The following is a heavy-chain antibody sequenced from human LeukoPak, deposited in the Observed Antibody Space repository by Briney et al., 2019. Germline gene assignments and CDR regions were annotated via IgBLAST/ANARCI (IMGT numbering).Heavy chain of an antibody. Sequence: PSETLSLTCVAYGGSFKDYYWSWIRQPPGKGLEWIGEINHSGNSNYNPSLKSRVTISVDTSKNQFSLKLSSVTAADTAVYYCARSKWELLRGDFDYWGQGTLVTVSS. CDR2: INHSGNS. J-gene: IGHJ4*02. CDR3: ARSKWELLRGDFDY. D-gene: IGHD1-26*01. V-gene: IGHV4-34*01. CDR1: GGSFKDYY.